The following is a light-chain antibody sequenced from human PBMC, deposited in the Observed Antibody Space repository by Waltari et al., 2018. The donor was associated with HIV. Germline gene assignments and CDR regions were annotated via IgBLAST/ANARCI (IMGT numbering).Light chain of an antibody. V-gene: IGKV3-20*01. CDR2: GAS. CDR3: QQYGSSPLT. CDR1: QSVTSSL. J-gene: IGKJ4*01. Sequence: EIVLTQSPGTLSLSPGERATLSCRASQSVTSSLLSWYQQKPGQAPRLLIYGASSRATGIPDRFSGGGSGTDFTLTSSRLEPEDFAVYYCQQYGSSPLTFGGGTKVDIK.